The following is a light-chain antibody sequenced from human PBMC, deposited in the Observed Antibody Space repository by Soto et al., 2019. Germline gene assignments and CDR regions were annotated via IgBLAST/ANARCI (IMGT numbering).Light chain of an antibody. CDR2: EDA. Sequence: QSVLTQPPSMSAAPGQKVTISCSGSSSNIGKNYVSWYQQLPGTAPKLLIYEDAKRPSGIPDRFSGSKSGTSATLGITGIQTGDEADYYCGTWESTLSAVIFGGGTKVTVL. J-gene: IGLJ2*01. CDR1: SSNIGKNY. V-gene: IGLV1-51*02. CDR3: GTWESTLSAVI.